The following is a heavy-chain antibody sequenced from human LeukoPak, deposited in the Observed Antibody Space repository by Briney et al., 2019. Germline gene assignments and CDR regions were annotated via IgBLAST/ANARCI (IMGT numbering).Heavy chain of an antibody. J-gene: IGHJ6*03. CDR2: IYTSGST. CDR3: ARGIVVVAQLGFYFYYMDV. CDR1: GGSISSGSYY. Sequence: SETLSLTCTVSGGSISSGSYYWSWIRQPAGKGLEWIGRIYTSGSTNYNPSLKSRVTISVDTSKNQFSLKLSSVTAADTAVYYCARGIVVVAQLGFYFYYMDVWGKGTTVTISS. V-gene: IGHV4-61*02. D-gene: IGHD2-15*01.